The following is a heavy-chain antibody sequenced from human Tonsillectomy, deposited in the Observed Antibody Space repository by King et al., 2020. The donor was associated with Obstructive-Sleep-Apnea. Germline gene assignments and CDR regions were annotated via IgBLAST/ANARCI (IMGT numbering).Heavy chain of an antibody. J-gene: IGHJ4*02. CDR1: GFTFRNYA. D-gene: IGHD3-16*01. CDR3: ARRSGISYGYFDF. CDR2: LTGSGDTT. Sequence: DVQLVESGGGLVEPGKSLRLSCAASGFTFRNYAMSWVRQAPGKGLEWVSALTGSGDTTYYADSVKGRFTISRDNSREWLYLEMNSPTVQDTAVYYCARRSGISYGYFDFWGQGILVTGSS. V-gene: IGHV3-23*04.